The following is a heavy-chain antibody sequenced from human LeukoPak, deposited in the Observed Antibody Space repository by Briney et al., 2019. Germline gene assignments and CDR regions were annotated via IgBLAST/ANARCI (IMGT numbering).Heavy chain of an antibody. CDR1: GYTFTSYG. Sequence: ASVKVSCKASGYTFTSYGMSWVRQAPGQGLEWMGWITAYNGNTNYAQNLQGRVTMTTDTSTSTAYMELRSLRSDDTAVYYCAGCSGGSCYGPPVGYWGQGTLVTVSS. CDR3: AGCSGGSCYGPPVGY. CDR2: ITAYNGNT. D-gene: IGHD2-15*01. J-gene: IGHJ4*02. V-gene: IGHV1-18*01.